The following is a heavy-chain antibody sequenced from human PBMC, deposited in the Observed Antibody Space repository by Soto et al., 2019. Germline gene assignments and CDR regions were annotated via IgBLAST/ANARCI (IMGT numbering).Heavy chain of an antibody. Sequence: SETLSLTCTVSGGSISSSSYYWGWIRQPPGKGLEWIGSIYYSGSTYYNPSLKSRVTISVDTSKNQFSLKLSSVTAADTAVYYCARHWAGPRGIWLLAPPDYWGQGTLVTVSS. D-gene: IGHD5-18*01. CDR1: GGSISSSSYY. CDR3: ARHWAGPRGIWLLAPPDY. V-gene: IGHV4-39*01. CDR2: IYYSGST. J-gene: IGHJ4*02.